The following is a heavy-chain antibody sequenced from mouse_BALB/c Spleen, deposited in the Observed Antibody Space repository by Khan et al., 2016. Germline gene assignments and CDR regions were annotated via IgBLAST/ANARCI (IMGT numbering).Heavy chain of an antibody. J-gene: IGHJ4*01. CDR3: ASSTQSVYAMDY. D-gene: IGHD1-1*01. V-gene: IGHV1S135*01. CDR1: GYSFTSYY. CDR2: IDPFTGGT. Sequence: VQLQQSGPELMKPGASVKISCKASGYSFTSYYMHWVKQSHGKSLEWIGYIDPFTGGTSYNQKFKGKATLTVDKSSSTAYMHLSSLTSEDSAVYYCASSTQSVYAMDYWGQGTSVTVSS.